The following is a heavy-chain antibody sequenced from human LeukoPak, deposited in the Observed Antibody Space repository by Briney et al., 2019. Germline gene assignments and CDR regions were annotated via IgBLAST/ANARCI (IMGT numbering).Heavy chain of an antibody. CDR2: IYPGDSDT. J-gene: IGHJ4*02. V-gene: IGHV5-51*01. Sequence: GESLKISCKGSGYSFTSYWISWVRQMPGKGLEWMGIIYPGDSDTRYSPSFQGQVTISADKSISTAYLQWSSLKASDTAMYYCARRDCGGDCYSSSPLDYWGQGTLVTVSS. CDR1: GYSFTSYW. CDR3: ARRDCGGDCYSSSPLDY. D-gene: IGHD2-21*01.